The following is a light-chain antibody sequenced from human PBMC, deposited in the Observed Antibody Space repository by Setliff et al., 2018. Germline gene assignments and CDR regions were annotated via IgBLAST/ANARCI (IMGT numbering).Light chain of an antibody. J-gene: IGLJ1*01. CDR1: SNDVGAYDL. CDR3: CAYTASTTYV. CDR2: DVS. V-gene: IGLV2-14*03. Sequence: QSAPTQPASVSGSPGQSITISCSGTSNDVGAYDLVSWYQQHPGKVPKLIIFDVSNRPSGVSHRFSGSKSGNTASLTISGLQADDEADYYCCAYTASTTYVFVNGTKVTVL.